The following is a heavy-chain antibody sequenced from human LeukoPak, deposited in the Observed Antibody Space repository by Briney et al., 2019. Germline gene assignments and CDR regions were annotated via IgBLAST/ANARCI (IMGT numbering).Heavy chain of an antibody. CDR3: ARAPLYYYDSSGYDFDY. CDR2: ISAYNGNT. V-gene: IGHV1-18*01. D-gene: IGHD3-22*01. Sequence: GASVKVPCKASGYTFTSYGISWVRQAPGQGLEWMGWISAYNGNTNYAQKLQGRVTMTTDTSTSTAYMELRSLRSDDTAVYYCARAPLYYYDSSGYDFDYWGQGTLVTVSS. CDR1: GYTFTSYG. J-gene: IGHJ4*02.